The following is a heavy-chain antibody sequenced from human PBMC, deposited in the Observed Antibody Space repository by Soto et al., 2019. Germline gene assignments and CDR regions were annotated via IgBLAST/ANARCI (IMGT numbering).Heavy chain of an antibody. CDR1: GYTFTSYY. CDR3: ATRYHIGLDY. V-gene: IGHV1-46*01. J-gene: IGHJ4*02. CDR2: INPSGGST. D-gene: IGHD5-12*01. Sequence: ASVKVSCKASGYTFTSYYMHWVRQAPGQGLEWMGIINPSGGSTSYAQKFQGRVTMTRDTSTGTVYMELSSLRSEDTAVYYCATRYHIGLDYWGQGTLVTVSS.